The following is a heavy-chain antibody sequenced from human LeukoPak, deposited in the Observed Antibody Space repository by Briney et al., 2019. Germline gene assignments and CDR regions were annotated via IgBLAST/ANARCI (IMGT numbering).Heavy chain of an antibody. Sequence: GGSLRLPCAASGFTFSSYTMNWVRQPPGKGLEWVSNIGTSSTTIYYADSVKGRFTISRDNAKNSLYLQMNSLRAEDTAVYYCARDYGGNSWWDYWGQGTLVTVSS. J-gene: IGHJ4*01. D-gene: IGHD4-23*01. CDR1: GFTFSSYT. V-gene: IGHV3-48*04. CDR3: ARDYGGNSWWDY. CDR2: IGTSSTTI.